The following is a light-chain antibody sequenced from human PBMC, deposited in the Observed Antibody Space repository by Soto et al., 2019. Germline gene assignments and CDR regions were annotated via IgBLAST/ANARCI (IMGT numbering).Light chain of an antibody. CDR1: QSIITY. CDR3: QHRSK. V-gene: IGKV3-11*01. J-gene: IGKJ4*02. Sequence: ELVLTQSPATLSLFPGERATLSCRASQSIITYVAWYQQKPGQAPRLLMSAASNRATGIPARFSGSGSGTEFTLTISSLEPEDFAVYYCQHRSKFGGGTKVEIK. CDR2: AAS.